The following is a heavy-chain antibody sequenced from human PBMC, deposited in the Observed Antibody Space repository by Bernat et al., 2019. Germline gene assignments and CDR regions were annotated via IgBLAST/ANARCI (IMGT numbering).Heavy chain of an antibody. CDR3: ARVEVGYYYYYGMDV. V-gene: IGHV1-3*05. CDR1: GYTFTTYA. J-gene: IGHJ6*02. D-gene: IGHD2-21*01. Sequence: QVQLVQSGAEDKKPGASVKVSCKASGYTFTTYAMHWVRQAPGQRLEWMGWINAGNSNTKYSQKFQGRVTITRDTSASTAYMELRSLRSDDTAVYYCARVEVGYYYYYGMDVWGQGTTVTVSS. CDR2: INAGNSNT.